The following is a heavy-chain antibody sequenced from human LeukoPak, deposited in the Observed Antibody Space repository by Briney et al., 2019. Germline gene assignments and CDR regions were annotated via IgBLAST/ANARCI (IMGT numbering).Heavy chain of an antibody. CDR1: GGSISSYY. Sequence: SETLSLTCTVSGGSISSYYWSWIRQPAGKGLEWIGRIYTSGSTNYNPSLKSRVTMSVDTSKNQFSLKLSSVTAADTAVHYCARALWFGDQGWFDPWGQGTLVTVSS. D-gene: IGHD3-10*01. CDR2: IYTSGST. V-gene: IGHV4-4*07. J-gene: IGHJ5*02. CDR3: ARALWFGDQGWFDP.